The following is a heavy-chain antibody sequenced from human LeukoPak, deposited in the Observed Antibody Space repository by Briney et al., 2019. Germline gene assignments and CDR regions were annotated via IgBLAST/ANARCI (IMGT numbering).Heavy chain of an antibody. CDR2: INPNSGGT. CDR3: ARDSLGYCSGGSCYSSDY. D-gene: IGHD2-15*01. CDR1: GYTFTGYY. J-gene: IGHJ4*02. Sequence: ASVKVSCKASGYTFTGYYMHWVRQAPGQGLEWMGWINPNSGGTNYAQKFQGRVTMTRDTSISTAYMELSRLRSDDTAVYYCARDSLGYCSGGSCYSSDYWGQGTLVTDSS. V-gene: IGHV1-2*02.